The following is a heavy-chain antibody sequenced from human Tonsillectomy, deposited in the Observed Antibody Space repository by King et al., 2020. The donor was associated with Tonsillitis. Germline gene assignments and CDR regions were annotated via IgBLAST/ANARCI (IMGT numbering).Heavy chain of an antibody. CDR3: ARGLRFGDYGNPFDY. CDR2: IKEDGSEK. D-gene: IGHD4-11*01. V-gene: IGHV3-7*01. Sequence: DVQLVESGGGLVQPGGSLRLSCAASGYTFSSYWVNWVRQAPGKGLEWGANIKEDGSEKYYMDSVKGRFTISRDNAQKSLYLQMNSLRAEDTAVYCCARGLRFGDYGNPFDYWGQGTLVTVSS. CDR1: GYTFSSYW. J-gene: IGHJ4*02.